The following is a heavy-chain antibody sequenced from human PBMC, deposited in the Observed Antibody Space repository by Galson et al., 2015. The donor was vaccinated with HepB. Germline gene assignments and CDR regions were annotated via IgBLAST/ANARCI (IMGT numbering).Heavy chain of an antibody. J-gene: IGHJ3*02. CDR2: ISYDGSNK. CDR1: GFTFSSYA. CDR3: ARELNYYDSSGYFSGVALYAFDI. V-gene: IGHV3-30*04. D-gene: IGHD3-22*01. Sequence: SLRLSCAASGFTFSSYAMHWVRQAPGKGLEWVAVISYDGSNKYYADSVKGRFTISRDNSKNTLYLQMNSLRAEDTAVYYCARELNYYDSSGYFSGVALYAFDIWGQGTMVTVSS.